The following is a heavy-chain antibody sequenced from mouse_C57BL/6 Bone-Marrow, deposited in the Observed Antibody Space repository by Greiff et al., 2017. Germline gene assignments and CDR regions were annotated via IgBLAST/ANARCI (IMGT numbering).Heavy chain of an antibody. D-gene: IGHD2-4*01. Sequence: VQLQQSGAELVKPGASVKLSCKASGYTFTSYWMHWVKQRPGQGLEWIGMIHPNSGSTNYNEKFKSKATLTVDKSSSTAYMQLSSLTSEDSAVYYCAGDYDYPWFAYWGQGTLVTVSA. J-gene: IGHJ3*01. CDR2: IHPNSGST. CDR3: AGDYDYPWFAY. V-gene: IGHV1-64*01. CDR1: GYTFTSYW.